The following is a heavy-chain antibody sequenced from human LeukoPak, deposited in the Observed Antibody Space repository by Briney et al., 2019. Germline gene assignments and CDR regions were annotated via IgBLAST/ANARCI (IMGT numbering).Heavy chain of an antibody. D-gene: IGHD6-19*01. CDR1: GYTFRNYG. Sequence: ALVKVSCKTAGYTFRNYGINWVRQAPGQGLEWMGWISSSNGNTNYAQKLQGRVTMITDTSTSTAYMELTSLRFDDTAIYYCARDPDLGSGYFDYWGLGTLVTVSS. V-gene: IGHV1-18*01. CDR3: ARDPDLGSGYFDY. J-gene: IGHJ4*02. CDR2: ISSSNGNT.